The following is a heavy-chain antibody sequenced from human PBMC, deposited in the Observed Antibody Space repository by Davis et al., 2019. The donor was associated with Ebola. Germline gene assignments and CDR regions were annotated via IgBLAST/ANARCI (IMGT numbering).Heavy chain of an antibody. J-gene: IGHJ4*02. Sequence: MPSETLSLTCTVSGGSVSSGSYYWSWIRQPPGKGLEWIGYIYYSGSTNYNPSLKSRVTISVDTSKNQFSLKLSFVTAADTAVYYCAREVPRYDSSGYYYLFDYWGQGTLVTVSS. V-gene: IGHV4-61*01. CDR3: AREVPRYDSSGYYYLFDY. CDR2: IYYSGST. D-gene: IGHD3-22*01. CDR1: GGSVSSGSYY.